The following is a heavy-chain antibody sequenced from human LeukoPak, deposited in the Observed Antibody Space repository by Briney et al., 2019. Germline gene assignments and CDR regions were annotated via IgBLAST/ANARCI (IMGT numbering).Heavy chain of an antibody. CDR1: GGIFSSYA. CDR3: ARVDSSRNPGQFDY. Sequence: GASVKVSCKASGGIFSSYAISWVRQAPGQGLEWMGWINPNSGGTNYAQKFQGRVTMTRDTSISTAYMELSRLRSDDTAVYYCARVDSSRNPGQFDYWGQGTLVTVSS. D-gene: IGHD6-13*01. V-gene: IGHV1-2*02. CDR2: INPNSGGT. J-gene: IGHJ4*02.